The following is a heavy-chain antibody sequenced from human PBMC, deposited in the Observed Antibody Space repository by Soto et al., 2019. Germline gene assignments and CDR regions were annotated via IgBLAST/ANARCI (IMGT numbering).Heavy chain of an antibody. CDR1: GFTFSSYG. J-gene: IGHJ6*02. V-gene: IGHV3-33*01. Sequence: QMQLVESGGGVVQPGRSLRLSCAASGFTFSSYGMHWVRQAPGKGLEWVAVIWYDGSNKYYADSVKGRFTISRDNSKKTQFQQINSLGAEDTVVYYCARDSGVLLWFGGGGMGVWGQGTTVTVSS. CDR2: IWYDGSNK. CDR3: ARDSGVLLWFGGGGMGV. D-gene: IGHD3-10*01.